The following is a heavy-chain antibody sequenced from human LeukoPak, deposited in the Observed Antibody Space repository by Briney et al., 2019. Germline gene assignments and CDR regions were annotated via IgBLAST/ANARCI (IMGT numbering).Heavy chain of an antibody. CDR2: IYSGGST. Sequence: GGSLRLSCAASGFTVSSNYMSWVRQAPGKGLEWVSVIYSGGSTYYADSVKGRFTISRDNSKNTLYLQMNSLRAEDTAVYYCAGVPQLVWPYYGMDVWGQGTTVTVSS. J-gene: IGHJ6*02. D-gene: IGHD2-8*01. CDR1: GFTVSSNY. CDR3: AGVPQLVWPYYGMDV. V-gene: IGHV3-53*01.